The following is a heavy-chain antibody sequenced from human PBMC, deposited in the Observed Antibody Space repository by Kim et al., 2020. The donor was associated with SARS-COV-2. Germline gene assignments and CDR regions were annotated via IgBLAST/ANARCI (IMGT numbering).Heavy chain of an antibody. V-gene: IGHV3-23*01. D-gene: IGHD2-2*01. J-gene: IGHJ1*01. Sequence: GGSLRLSCAASGFTFSSYAMSWVRQAPGKGLEWVFTISGSGGSTHYADSVKGRFTISRDNSKNTLYLQMRRLRAEDTAVYYCAKGGRYCSSTSCYVLGYFQHWGQGTLVTVSS. CDR3: AKGGRYCSSTSCYVLGYFQH. CDR1: GFTFSSYA. CDR2: ISGSGGST.